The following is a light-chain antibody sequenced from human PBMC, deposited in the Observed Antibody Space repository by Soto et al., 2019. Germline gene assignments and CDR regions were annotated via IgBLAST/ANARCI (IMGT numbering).Light chain of an antibody. CDR1: SSDVGGYNY. J-gene: IGLJ3*02. CDR2: EVS. V-gene: IGLV2-14*01. CDR3: SSYTSGSTWV. Sequence: QSGLTQPASVSGSPRQSITISCTGTSSDVGGYNYVSWYQQHPGKAPKLMIYEVSNRPSGVSNRFSGSKSGNTASLTISGLQAEDEADYYCSSYTSGSTWVFGGGTKLTVL.